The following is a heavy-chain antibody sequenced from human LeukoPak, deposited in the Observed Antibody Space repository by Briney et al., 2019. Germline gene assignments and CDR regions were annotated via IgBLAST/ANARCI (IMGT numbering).Heavy chain of an antibody. D-gene: IGHD3-10*01. V-gene: IGHV3-30*02. CDR1: GFTFSSYG. CDR3: AKDLPYYGSGDDAFDI. CDR2: IRYDGSNK. J-gene: IGHJ3*02. Sequence: GGSLRLSCAASGFTFSSYGMHWVRQAPGKGLEWVAFIRYDGSNKYYADSVKGRFTISRDNSKNTLYLQMNSLRAEDTAVYYCAKDLPYYGSGDDAFDIWGQGTIVTVSS.